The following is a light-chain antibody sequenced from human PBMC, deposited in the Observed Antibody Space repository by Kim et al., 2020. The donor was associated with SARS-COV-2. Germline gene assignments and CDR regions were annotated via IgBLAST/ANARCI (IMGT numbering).Light chain of an antibody. J-gene: IGKJ4*01. V-gene: IGKV3-15*01. CDR3: QQYDNWPPLT. CDR2: GAT. Sequence: EIVMTQSPVTLSVSPGERAALSCRASQSVSSNLAWYQQKPGQAPRLLIYGATTRATGIPARFSGRGSWTEFTLTISSLQSEDFAVYYCQQYDNWPPLTFGGGTKVDIK. CDR1: QSVSSN.